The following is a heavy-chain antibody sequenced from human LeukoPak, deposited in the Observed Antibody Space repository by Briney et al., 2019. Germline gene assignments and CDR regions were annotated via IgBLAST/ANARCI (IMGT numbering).Heavy chain of an antibody. CDR1: GGTFSSYA. Sequence: ASVKVSCKASGGTFSSYAISWVRQAPGQGLEWMGWISAYNGNTNYAQKLQGRVTMTTDTSTSTAYMELRSLRSGDTAVYYCARAFGGSGSYYNGLWGQGTLVTVSS. CDR3: ARAFGGSGSYYNGL. J-gene: IGHJ4*02. CDR2: ISAYNGNT. V-gene: IGHV1-18*01. D-gene: IGHD3-10*01.